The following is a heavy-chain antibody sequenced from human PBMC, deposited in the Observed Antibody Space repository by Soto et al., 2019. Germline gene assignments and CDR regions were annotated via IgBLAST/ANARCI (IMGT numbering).Heavy chain of an antibody. J-gene: IGHJ6*02. Sequence: GESLKISCAASGFTFSSYGMHWVRQAPGKGLEWVAVIWYDGSNKYYADSVKGRFTISRDNSKNTLYLQMNSLRAEDTAVYYCARGLTIFGVAHCYYYGMDVWGQGTTVTVSS. CDR1: GFTFSSYG. CDR3: ARGLTIFGVAHCYYYGMDV. CDR2: IWYDGSNK. D-gene: IGHD3-3*01. V-gene: IGHV3-33*01.